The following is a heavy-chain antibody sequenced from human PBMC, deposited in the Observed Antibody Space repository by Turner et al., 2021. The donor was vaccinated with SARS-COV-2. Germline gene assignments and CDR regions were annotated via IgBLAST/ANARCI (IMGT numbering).Heavy chain of an antibody. Sequence: EVQLVESGGGLVQPGGSLRLSCAASGFTVSSNYMSWVRQAPGKGLEWVSIIYSGGTTYYADSVKGRFTISRDNSKNTLYLQVNSLSAEDTAVYYCARGDSSSWLTYWGQGTLVTVSS. CDR1: GFTVSSNY. CDR3: ARGDSSSWLTY. CDR2: IYSGGTT. J-gene: IGHJ4*02. V-gene: IGHV3-66*01. D-gene: IGHD6-13*01.